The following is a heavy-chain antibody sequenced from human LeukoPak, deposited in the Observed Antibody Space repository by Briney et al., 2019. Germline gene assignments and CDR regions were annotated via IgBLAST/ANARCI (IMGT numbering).Heavy chain of an antibody. CDR3: ARDLYSYGPRYYYYGMDV. CDR2: IIPIFGTA. J-gene: IGHJ6*02. Sequence: GASVKVSCKASGGTFTSYAISWVRQAPGQGLEWMGGIIPIFGTANYAQKFQGRVTITADESTSTAYMELSSLRSEDTAVYYCARDLYSYGPRYYYYGMDVWGQGTTVTVSS. V-gene: IGHV1-69*13. D-gene: IGHD5-18*01. CDR1: GGTFTSYA.